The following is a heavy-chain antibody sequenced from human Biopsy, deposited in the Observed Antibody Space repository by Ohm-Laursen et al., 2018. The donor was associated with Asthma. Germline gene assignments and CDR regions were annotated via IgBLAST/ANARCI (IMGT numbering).Heavy chain of an antibody. J-gene: IGHJ4*02. Sequence: GASVKVSCKSSGGTFSTFGISWVRQAPGQGLEWMGRIIPFYGTATYAQNFQGRLTLTADESTSTAYVELSSLRSEDTAVYFCARDYDGDYVQRHLPLAYWGQGTLVTVSS. D-gene: IGHD4-17*01. CDR3: ARDYDGDYVQRHLPLAY. V-gene: IGHV1-69*13. CDR2: IIPFYGTA. CDR1: GGTFSTFG.